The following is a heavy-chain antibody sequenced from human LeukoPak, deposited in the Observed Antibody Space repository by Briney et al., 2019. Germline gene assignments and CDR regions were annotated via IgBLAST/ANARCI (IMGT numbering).Heavy chain of an antibody. Sequence: PGGSLRLSCAASGFTFSSYAMSWVRQAPGKGLEWVSAISGSGGSTYYADSVKGRFTISRDNSKNTLYLQMNSLRAEDTAVYYCARDFPYYYDTSGYYSDSWGQGTLVTVSS. CDR3: ARDFPYYYDTSGYYSDS. CDR2: ISGSGGST. J-gene: IGHJ5*01. V-gene: IGHV3-23*01. CDR1: GFTFSSYA. D-gene: IGHD3-22*01.